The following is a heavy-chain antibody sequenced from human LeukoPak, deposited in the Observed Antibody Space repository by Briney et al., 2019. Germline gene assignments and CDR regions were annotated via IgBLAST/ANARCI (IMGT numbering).Heavy chain of an antibody. CDR2: IYHSGST. D-gene: IGHD1-26*01. J-gene: IGHJ3*02. V-gene: IGHV4-4*02. CDR1: GGSISSSNW. Sequence: SETLSLTCAVSGGSISSSNWWSWVRQPPGEGLEWIGEIYHSGSTNYNPSLKSRVTISVDKSKNQFSLKLSSVTAADTAVYYCAREVVVGATRGNQAFDIWGQGTMVTVSS. CDR3: AREVVVGATRGNQAFDI.